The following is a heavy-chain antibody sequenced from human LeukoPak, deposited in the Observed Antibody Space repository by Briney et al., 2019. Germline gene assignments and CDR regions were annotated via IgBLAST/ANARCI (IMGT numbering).Heavy chain of an antibody. V-gene: IGHV4-39*07. CDR2: IYYSGST. J-gene: IGHJ5*02. D-gene: IGHD4-17*01. Sequence: SETLSLTCTVSGGSISSSTYYWGWIRQPPGKGLEWIGNIYYSGSTYYNPSLKSRVTILVDMSKNQFSLKLNSVTAADTAVYYCARHGDPTKPGIDPWGQGILVPVSP. CDR1: GGSISSSTYY. CDR3: ARHGDPTKPGIDP.